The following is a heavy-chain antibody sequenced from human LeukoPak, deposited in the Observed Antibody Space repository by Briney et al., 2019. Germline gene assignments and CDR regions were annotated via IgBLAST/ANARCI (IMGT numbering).Heavy chain of an antibody. CDR1: GGSFSGYY. J-gene: IGHJ4*02. V-gene: IGHV4-34*01. Sequence: SETLSLTCAVYGGSFSGYYWSWIRQPPGKGLEWIGGINHSGSTNYNPSLKSRVTISVDTSKNQFSLKLGSVTAADTAVYYCARGRYDFWSGYRPFDYWGQGTLVTVSS. D-gene: IGHD3-3*01. CDR3: ARGRYDFWSGYRPFDY. CDR2: INHSGST.